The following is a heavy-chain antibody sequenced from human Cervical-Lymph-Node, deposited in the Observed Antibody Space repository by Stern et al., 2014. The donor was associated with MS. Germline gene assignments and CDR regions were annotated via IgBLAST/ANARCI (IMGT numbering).Heavy chain of an antibody. D-gene: IGHD6-13*01. CDR3: ARGVQAAAGLDY. J-gene: IGHJ4*02. CDR2: IIAYFGTA. Sequence: VQLVESGAEVKKPGASVKVSCKASGGTFSSYAISWVRQAPGQGLEWMGGIIAYFGTANYEQKFQGRGTITAGGSPRNADIELGSLRSEDTAVYYCARGVQAAAGLDYWGQGTLVTVSS. V-gene: IGHV1-69*01. CDR1: GGTFSSYA.